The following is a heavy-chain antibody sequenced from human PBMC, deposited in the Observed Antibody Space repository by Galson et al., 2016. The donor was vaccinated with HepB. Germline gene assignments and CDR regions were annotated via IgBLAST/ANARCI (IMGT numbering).Heavy chain of an antibody. D-gene: IGHD5-24*01. CDR2: IYPGDSDT. V-gene: IGHV5-51*01. CDR1: GYSFSKSW. J-gene: IGHJ6*02. Sequence: QSGAEVKKPGESLKISCKGSGYSFSKSWINWVRQMPGKGLEWMGSIYPGDSDTRYSPSFQGQVTISADKSINTAFLQWSSLKASDTAIYYCARSTSLEAYDYYGMDVWGQGTTVTVSS. CDR3: ARSTSLEAYDYYGMDV.